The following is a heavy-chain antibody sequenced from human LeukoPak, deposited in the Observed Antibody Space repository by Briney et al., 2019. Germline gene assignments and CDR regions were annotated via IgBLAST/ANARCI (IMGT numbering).Heavy chain of an antibody. Sequence: PGGSLRLSCAASGLTFNTYAMHWVRQAPGKGLEWVAVISYDGSNKYYTDSVKGRFTISRDNSKNTLYLQMNSLRTEDTAVYYCARDVSSGWYWSFDLWGRGTLVTVSS. V-gene: IGHV3-30-3*01. J-gene: IGHJ2*01. CDR3: ARDVSSGWYWSFDL. CDR1: GLTFNTYA. CDR2: ISYDGSNK. D-gene: IGHD6-19*01.